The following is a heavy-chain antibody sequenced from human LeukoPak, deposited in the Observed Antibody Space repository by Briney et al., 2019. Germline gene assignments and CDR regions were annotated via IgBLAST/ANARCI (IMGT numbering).Heavy chain of an antibody. CDR1: GYTFTSYD. V-gene: IGHV1-8*01. D-gene: IGHD7-27*01. J-gene: IGHJ4*02. Sequence: ASVKVSCKASGYTFTSYDFNWVRQAAGQRPEWMGWMSPNSGDTGYAQKFQDRVTMTRNTSISTAYMELGSLRSDDTAVYYCARGPPNWGYDYWGPGTLVTVSS. CDR3: ARGPPNWGYDY. CDR2: MSPNSGDT.